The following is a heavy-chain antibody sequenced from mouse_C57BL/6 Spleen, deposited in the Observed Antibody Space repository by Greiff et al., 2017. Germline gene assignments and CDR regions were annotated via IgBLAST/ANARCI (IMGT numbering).Heavy chain of an antibody. CDR1: GFTFSDYY. CDR2: INYDGSST. V-gene: IGHV5-16*01. Sequence: EVQRVVSEGGLVQPGSSMKLSCTASGFTFSDYYMAWVRQVPEKGLEWVANINYDGSSTYYLDSLKSRFIISRDNAKNILYLQMSSLKSEDTATYYCAREDTTVGYAMDYWGKGTSVTVSS. D-gene: IGHD1-1*01. J-gene: IGHJ4*01. CDR3: AREDTTVGYAMDY.